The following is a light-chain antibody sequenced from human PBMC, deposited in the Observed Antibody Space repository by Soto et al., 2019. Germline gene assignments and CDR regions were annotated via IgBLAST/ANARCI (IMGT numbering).Light chain of an antibody. Sequence: IVLTQSTGTLSLSPGERASLSCRASQSVSSSYLAWYQQKPGQAPRLLIYGASSRATGIPDRFSGSGSGTDFTLTISRLEPEDFAVYYCQQYGSSLITFGQGTLLEIK. CDR3: QQYGSSLIT. CDR1: QSVSSSY. CDR2: GAS. J-gene: IGKJ5*01. V-gene: IGKV3-20*01.